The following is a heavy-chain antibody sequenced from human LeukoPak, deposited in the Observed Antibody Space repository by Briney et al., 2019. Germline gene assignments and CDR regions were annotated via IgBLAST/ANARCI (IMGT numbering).Heavy chain of an antibody. CDR3: ARDRMVRGGNWFDT. CDR2: IYYSGST. V-gene: IGHV4-59*12. D-gene: IGHD3-10*01. Sequence: SETLSLTCTVSGGSISSYYWSWIRQPPGKGLEWIGYIYYSGSTNYNPSLKSRVTISVDTSKNQFSLKLSSVTAADTAVYYCARDRMVRGGNWFDTWGQGTLVTVSS. CDR1: GGSISSYY. J-gene: IGHJ5*02.